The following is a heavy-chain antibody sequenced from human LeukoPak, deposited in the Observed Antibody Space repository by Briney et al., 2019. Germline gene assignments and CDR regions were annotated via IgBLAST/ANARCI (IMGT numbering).Heavy chain of an antibody. V-gene: IGHV3-11*04. J-gene: IGHJ6*04. CDR1: GGSISSYY. Sequence: TPSETLSLTCTVSGGSISSYYWSWIRQPAGKGLEWVSYISSSGSTIYYADSVKGRFTISRDNAKNSLYLQMNSLRAEDTAVYYCAELGITMIGGVWGKGTTVTISS. D-gene: IGHD3-10*02. CDR2: ISSSGSTI. CDR3: AELGITMIGGV.